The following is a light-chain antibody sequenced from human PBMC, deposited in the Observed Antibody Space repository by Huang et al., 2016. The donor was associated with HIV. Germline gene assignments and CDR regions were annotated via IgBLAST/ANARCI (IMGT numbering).Light chain of an antibody. CDR3: MQGTHWPLT. CDR1: QSLLHSDGNTY. V-gene: IGKV2-30*02. J-gene: IGKJ4*01. Sequence: DVVMTQSPLSLPVTLGQPASISCRSSQSLLHSDGNTYLICLQQRPGHSPRGLIYKVSNRDSGVPDRFSGSGSGSDFTLRISRVEPEDVGVYYCMQGTHWPLTFGGGTKVEIK. CDR2: KVS.